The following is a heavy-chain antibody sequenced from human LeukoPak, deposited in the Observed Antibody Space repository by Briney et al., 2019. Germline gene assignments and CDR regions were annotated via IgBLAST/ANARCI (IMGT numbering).Heavy chain of an antibody. CDR2: IYAGGTT. J-gene: IGHJ4*02. CDR1: GFTASYNY. CDR3: ARGIEVKSAFDY. V-gene: IGHV3-53*01. Sequence: GGSLRLSCAASGFTASYNYMSWVRQAPGKGLEWVSVIYAGGTTYYADSVKGRFTISRDNSKNTLYLQMNSLRAEDTAVYYCARGIEVKSAFDYWGQGTLVIVSS. D-gene: IGHD6-19*01.